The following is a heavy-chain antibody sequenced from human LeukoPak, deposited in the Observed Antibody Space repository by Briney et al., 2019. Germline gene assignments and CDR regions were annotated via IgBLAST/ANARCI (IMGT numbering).Heavy chain of an antibody. CDR2: INPNSGNT. D-gene: IGHD3-22*01. V-gene: IGHV1-8*01. Sequence: ASVKVSCKTSGYTFTSYDINWVRQAPGQGLEWMGWINPNSGNTGYAQKFQGRVTMTRDTSMSTAYMELSSLRSEDTAVYYCARLTKSSAYYKYHFDYWGQGTLVTVSS. J-gene: IGHJ4*02. CDR3: ARLTKSSAYYKYHFDY. CDR1: GYTFTSYD.